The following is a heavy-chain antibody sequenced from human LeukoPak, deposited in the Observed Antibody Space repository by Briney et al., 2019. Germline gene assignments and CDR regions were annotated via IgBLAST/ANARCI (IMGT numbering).Heavy chain of an antibody. CDR1: GFTFSSYW. D-gene: IGHD3-22*01. CDR3: ARVCGSGGHYYVSDY. V-gene: IGHV3-7*01. CDR2: IKQDGSEK. J-gene: IGHJ4*02. Sequence: GGSLRLSCAASGFTFSSYWMSWVRQAPGKGLEWVANIKQDGSEKYYVDSVKGRFTISRDNAKNSLYLQMNSLRAEDTAVYYCARVCGSGGHYYVSDYWGQGILVTVSS.